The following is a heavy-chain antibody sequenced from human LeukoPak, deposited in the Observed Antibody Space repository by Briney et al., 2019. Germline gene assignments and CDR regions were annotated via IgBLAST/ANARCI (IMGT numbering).Heavy chain of an antibody. J-gene: IGHJ4*02. CDR2: MNPKTGRT. CDR1: GNTSTTYD. D-gene: IGHD1-26*01. CDR3: VTGVPWD. V-gene: IGHV1-8*01. Sequence: VASVTVSCKASGNTSTTYDFNWVRQAPGQGFEWMGWMNPKTGRTGFAQKFRGRFTMTRNISINTAYREVTNPRFEDTALYYCVTGVPWDWGQGSLITVSS.